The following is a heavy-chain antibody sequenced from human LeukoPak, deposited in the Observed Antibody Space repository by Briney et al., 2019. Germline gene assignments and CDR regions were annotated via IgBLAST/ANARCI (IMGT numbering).Heavy chain of an antibody. CDR1: GFSFSSYA. V-gene: IGHV3-23*01. CDR3: AKVTMAWARSFDI. Sequence: GGSLRLSCAASGFSFSSYAMSWVRQAPGKGLEWVSVISGGGSSYYADSVKGRFTISRDNSKKTLYLQMNSLRAEDTAVYYCAKVTMAWARSFDIWGQGTMVTVSS. D-gene: IGHD3-10*01. CDR2: ISGGGSS. J-gene: IGHJ3*02.